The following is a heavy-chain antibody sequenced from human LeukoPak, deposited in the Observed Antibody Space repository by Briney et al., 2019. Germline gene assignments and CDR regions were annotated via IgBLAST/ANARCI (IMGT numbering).Heavy chain of an antibody. CDR2: ISGSGGST. D-gene: IGHD3-10*01. CDR1: GFTFSSYA. Sequence: PGGSLRLSCAASGFTFSSYAMSWVRQAPGKGLEWVSAISGSGGSTYYADSVKGRLTISRDNSKNTLYLQMNSLRVEDTATYYCAKLKVFGSGSWDYWGQGSLVTVSS. CDR3: AKLKVFGSGSWDY. J-gene: IGHJ4*02. V-gene: IGHV3-23*01.